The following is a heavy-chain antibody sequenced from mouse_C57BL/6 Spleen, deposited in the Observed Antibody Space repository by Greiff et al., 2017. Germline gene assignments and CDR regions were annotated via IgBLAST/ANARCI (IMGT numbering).Heavy chain of an antibody. CDR1: GYTFTSYT. V-gene: IGHV1-4*01. CDR2: INPSRGYT. Sequence: QVQLQQSGAELARPGASVKMSCKASGYTFTSYTMHWVKQRPGQGLAWIGYINPSRGYTKYNQHFKDQATLTADKSYSTDYLQLRSLTSEDSAVYYSARGGCGYYPNWYFDVWGTGTTVTVSS. CDR3: ARGGCGYYPNWYFDV. D-gene: IGHD2-3*01. J-gene: IGHJ1*03.